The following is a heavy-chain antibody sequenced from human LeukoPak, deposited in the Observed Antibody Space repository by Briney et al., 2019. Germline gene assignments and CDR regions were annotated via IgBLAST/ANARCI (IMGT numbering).Heavy chain of an antibody. Sequence: PGGSLRLSCAASGFTVSSNYMSWVRQAPGKGLEWVSVIYSGGSTYYADSVKGRFTISRDNSKNTLYLQMNSLRAEDTAVYYCARKYSSGWYRGAFDIWGQGTMVTVSS. CDR3: ARKYSSGWYRGAFDI. V-gene: IGHV3-53*01. CDR1: GFTVSSNY. D-gene: IGHD6-19*01. CDR2: IYSGGST. J-gene: IGHJ3*02.